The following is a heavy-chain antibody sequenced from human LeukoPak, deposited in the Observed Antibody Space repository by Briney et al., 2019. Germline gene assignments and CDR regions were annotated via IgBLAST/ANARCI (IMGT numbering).Heavy chain of an antibody. J-gene: IGHJ4*02. Sequence: ASVTVSCTASGATFSSYAINWVRQAPGQGPEWMGRITPFLGIANYPQKFQGRVTITADQSTTTTYMELSSLKSEDTDVYYCAREACREMGLMWPRLGGQDCRYDQWGQGTLVTLPS. D-gene: IGHD3-16*01. CDR3: AREACREMGLMWPRLGGQDCRYDQ. V-gene: IGHV1-69*04. CDR1: GATFSSYA. CDR2: ITPFLGIA.